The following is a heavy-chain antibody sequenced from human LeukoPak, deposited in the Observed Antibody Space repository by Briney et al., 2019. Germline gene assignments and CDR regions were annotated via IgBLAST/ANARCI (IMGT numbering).Heavy chain of an antibody. V-gene: IGHV4-30-2*01. Sequence: SQTLSLTCAVSGGPISSGGYSWRSTPKPPGKGLEWIGYIYHSGSTYYNPSLKSRVTIALDTSKNQFSLKLNSVTAADTAVYYCARGGDQGGKADYWGPGTLVTVSS. CDR1: GGPISSGGYS. CDR3: ARGGDQGGKADY. CDR2: IYHSGST. D-gene: IGHD3-16*01. J-gene: IGHJ4*02.